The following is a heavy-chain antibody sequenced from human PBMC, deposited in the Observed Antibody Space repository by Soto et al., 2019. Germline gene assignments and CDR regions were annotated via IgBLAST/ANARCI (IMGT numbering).Heavy chain of an antibody. D-gene: IGHD1-26*01. J-gene: IGHJ4*02. V-gene: IGHV3-15*01. CDR1: GFTFSNAW. CDR2: IKSKINGGTI. Sequence: EVQLVESGGGLVKPGGSLKVSCAASGFTFSNAWMNWVRQAPGKGLEWVGRIKSKINGGTIDYAAPVKGRFTISRDDSINTVYLQMNSLKTEDTAVYYCTTLGALDYWGQGTLVTVSS. CDR3: TTLGALDY.